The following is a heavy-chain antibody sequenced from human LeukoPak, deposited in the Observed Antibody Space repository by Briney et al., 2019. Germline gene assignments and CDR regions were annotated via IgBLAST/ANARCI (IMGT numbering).Heavy chain of an antibody. CDR2: ISYDGSNK. CDR1: GFTFSTYA. Sequence: PGGSLRLSCAASGFTFSTYAMSWVRQAPGKGLEWVAVISYDGSNKYYADSVKGRFTISRDKSKNTLYLQMNSLRAEDTAVYYCARALPISMIVVVYPGGMDVWGQGTTVAVSS. CDR3: ARALPISMIVVVYPGGMDV. V-gene: IGHV3-30-3*01. D-gene: IGHD3-22*01. J-gene: IGHJ6*02.